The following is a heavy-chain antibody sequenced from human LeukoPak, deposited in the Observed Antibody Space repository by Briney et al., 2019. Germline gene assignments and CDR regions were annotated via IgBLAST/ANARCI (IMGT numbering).Heavy chain of an antibody. CDR3: ARGYYYDSSGYCHFDY. CDR1: GGSVSDYF. D-gene: IGHD3-22*01. V-gene: IGHV4-31*03. J-gene: IGHJ4*02. Sequence: EPSETLSLTCTVSGGSVSDYFWNWIRQHPGKGLEWIGYIYYSGSTYYNPSLKSRVTISVDTSKNQFSLKLSSVTAADTAVYYCARGYYYDSSGYCHFDYWGQGTLVTVSS. CDR2: IYYSGST.